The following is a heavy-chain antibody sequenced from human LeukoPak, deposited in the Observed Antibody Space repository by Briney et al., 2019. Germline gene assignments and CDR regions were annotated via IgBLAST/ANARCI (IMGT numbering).Heavy chain of an antibody. V-gene: IGHV6-1*01. CDR3: AREPHGSGLLFDY. CDR1: GDSVSSNSAA. CDR2: TYYRSTWLN. J-gene: IGHJ4*02. Sequence: PSQTLSLTCAISGDSVSSNSAAWNWIRQSPSRGLEWLGRTYYRSTWLNDYAGSLKSRISINPDISKNQFSLQLNSVTPEDTAVYFCAREPHGSGLLFDYWGRGTLVTVSS. D-gene: IGHD6-19*01.